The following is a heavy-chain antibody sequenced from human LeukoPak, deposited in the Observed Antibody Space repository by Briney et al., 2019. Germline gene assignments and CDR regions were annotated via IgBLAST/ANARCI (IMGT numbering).Heavy chain of an antibody. V-gene: IGHV3-21*01. CDR1: GFTFSNYN. CDR3: ARLRTTGTFDY. J-gene: IGHJ4*02. Sequence: GGSLRLSCAASGFTFSNYNMNWVRQAPGKGLEWVSSISSSSSYIYYADSVKGRFTISRDNAKNSLYLQMNSLRAEDTALYYCARLRTTGTFDYWGQGTLVIVSS. CDR2: ISSSSSYI. D-gene: IGHD1-1*01.